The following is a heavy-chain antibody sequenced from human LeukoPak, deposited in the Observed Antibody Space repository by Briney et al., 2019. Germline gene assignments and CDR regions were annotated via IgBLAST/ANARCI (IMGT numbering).Heavy chain of an antibody. CDR3: ARIKSWDWNVPGYFFDF. CDR1: GASVSSSSYY. V-gene: IGHV4-30-4*01. J-gene: IGHJ4*02. D-gene: IGHD3-10*02. Sequence: NPSQTLSLTCTVSGASVSSSSYYWSWIRQPPGKGLEYIGYVYYRGTIFYTPALQSRLTISVDTSKNQFSLRLSSVTAADTAVYYCARIKSWDWNVPGYFFDFWGQGTPVTVSS. CDR2: VYYRGTI.